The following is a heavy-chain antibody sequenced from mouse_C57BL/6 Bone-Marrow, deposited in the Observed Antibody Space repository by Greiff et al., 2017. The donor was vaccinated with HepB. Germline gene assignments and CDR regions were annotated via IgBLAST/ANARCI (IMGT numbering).Heavy chain of an antibody. CDR1: GFTFTDYY. CDR3: ARLSGNYYFDY. Sequence: EVQRVESGGGLVQPGGSLSLSCAASGFTFTDYYMSWVRQPPGKALEWLGFIRNKANGYTTEYSGSVKGRFTISRYNSQSILYLQMNALRAEDSATYYCARLSGNYYFDYWGQGTTLTVSS. D-gene: IGHD2-1*01. J-gene: IGHJ2*01. CDR2: IRNKANGYTT. V-gene: IGHV7-3*01.